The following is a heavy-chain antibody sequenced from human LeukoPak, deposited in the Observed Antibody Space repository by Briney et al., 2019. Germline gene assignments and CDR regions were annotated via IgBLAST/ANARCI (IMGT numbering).Heavy chain of an antibody. CDR2: LNPNSGGT. D-gene: IGHD4-17*01. CDR1: GYTFTDFY. CDR3: ATVSGELLSTTVTTWVAIDY. Sequence: ASVKVSCKASGYTFTDFYMHWVRQAPGQGLEWMGWLNPNSGGTNYAQKFQGRVTMTRDTSISTAYMELSRLRSDDTAVYYCATVSGELLSTTVTTWVAIDYWGQGTLVTVSS. J-gene: IGHJ4*02. V-gene: IGHV1-2*02.